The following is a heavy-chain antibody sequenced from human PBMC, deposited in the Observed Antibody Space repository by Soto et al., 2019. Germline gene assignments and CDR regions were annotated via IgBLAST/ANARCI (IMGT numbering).Heavy chain of an antibody. D-gene: IGHD5-12*01. J-gene: IGHJ4*02. CDR3: ASVPLSGYDSYYFDY. Sequence: ASVKVSCKASGYTFTSYAMHWVRQAPGQRLEWMGWINAGNGNTKYSQKFQGRVTITRDTSASTAYMELSSLRSEDTALYYCASVPLSGYDSYYFDYRGQGTLVTVSS. CDR1: GYTFTSYA. CDR2: INAGNGNT. V-gene: IGHV1-3*01.